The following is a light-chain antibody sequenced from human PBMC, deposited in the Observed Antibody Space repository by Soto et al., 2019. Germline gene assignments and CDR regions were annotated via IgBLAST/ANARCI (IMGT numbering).Light chain of an antibody. J-gene: IGKJ1*01. Sequence: EIVLTQSPGTLSLSPGERATLSCRASQSVSSSFLAWYQQKPGQAPRLLIYGASSRATGIPDRFSGSGSGTDFILTINRLEPEDFAVYYCQQYGSSPWTFVQGTKVEIK. CDR3: QQYGSSPWT. CDR1: QSVSSSF. CDR2: GAS. V-gene: IGKV3-20*01.